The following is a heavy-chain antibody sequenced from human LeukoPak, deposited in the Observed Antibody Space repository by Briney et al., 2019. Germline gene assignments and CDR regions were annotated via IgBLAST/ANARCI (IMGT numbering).Heavy chain of an antibody. Sequence: PSETLSLTCTVSGGSISSYYWSWIRQPPGKGLEWIGYIYYSGSTNYNPSLKSRVTISVDTSKSQFSLKLSSVTAADTAVYYCARESFYAFDIWGRGTMVTVSS. CDR2: IYYSGST. CDR1: GGSISSYY. J-gene: IGHJ3*02. D-gene: IGHD3-16*01. CDR3: ARESFYAFDI. V-gene: IGHV4-59*01.